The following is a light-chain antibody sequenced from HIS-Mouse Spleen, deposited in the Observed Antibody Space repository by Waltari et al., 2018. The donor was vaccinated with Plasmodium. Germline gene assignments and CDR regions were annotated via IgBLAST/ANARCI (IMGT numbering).Light chain of an antibody. CDR1: SSNLASNY. V-gene: IGLV1-47*01. CDR3: AAWDDSLSGRV. J-gene: IGLJ3*02. CDR2: SNN. Sequence: QSVLTQPPSASGTPGQRVTISCSGSSSNLASNYVYWYQQLPGPAPKLLIYSNNQRPSGVPDRFSGSKSGTSASLAISGLRSEDEADYYCAAWDDSLSGRVFGGGTKLTVL.